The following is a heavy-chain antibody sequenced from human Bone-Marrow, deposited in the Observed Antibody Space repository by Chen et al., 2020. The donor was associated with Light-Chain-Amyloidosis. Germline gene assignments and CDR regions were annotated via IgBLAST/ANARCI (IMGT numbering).Heavy chain of an antibody. CDR2: IYPDDSDA. Sequence: GWVRQMPGKGLEWMGVIYPDDSDARYSPSFEGQVTISADKSITTAYLQWRSLKASDTAMYYCARRRDGYNFDYWGQGNLVTVSS. V-gene: IGHV5-51*01. J-gene: IGHJ4*02. CDR3: ARRRDGYNFDY. D-gene: IGHD5-12*01.